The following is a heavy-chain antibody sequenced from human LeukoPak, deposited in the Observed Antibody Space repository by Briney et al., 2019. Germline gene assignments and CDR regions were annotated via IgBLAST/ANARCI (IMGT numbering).Heavy chain of an antibody. D-gene: IGHD3-3*02. CDR1: GFTVSSNY. CDR2: IYSGGST. Sequence: PGGSLRLSCAASGFTVSSNYMSWVRQAPGKGLEWVSVIYSGGSTYYADSVKGRFTISRDNSKNTLYLQMNSLRAEDTAVYYCAKDHFWSGTGAFDIWGQGTMVTVSS. J-gene: IGHJ3*02. CDR3: AKDHFWSGTGAFDI. V-gene: IGHV3-53*01.